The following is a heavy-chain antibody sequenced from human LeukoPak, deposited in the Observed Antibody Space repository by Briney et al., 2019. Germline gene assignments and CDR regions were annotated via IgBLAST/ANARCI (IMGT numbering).Heavy chain of an antibody. Sequence: GGSLRLSCAASGFTFSSYALSWVRQAPGKGLEWVSGISGNGVGTYYADSMRGRFTISRDNSKNTLYLQMNGLTAEDTAIYYCAKNLRYTGSWQYDYWGQGTLVTVSS. CDR2: ISGNGVGT. D-gene: IGHD1-26*01. J-gene: IGHJ4*02. V-gene: IGHV3-23*01. CDR1: GFTFSSYA. CDR3: AKNLRYTGSWQYDY.